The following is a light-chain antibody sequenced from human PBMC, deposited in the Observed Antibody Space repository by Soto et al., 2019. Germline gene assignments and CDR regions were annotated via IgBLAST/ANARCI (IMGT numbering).Light chain of an antibody. V-gene: IGKV4-1*01. Sequence: DIVMTQSPDSLAVSLGERATIKCRSSQTILKSSIKKNSLAWYQQKPGQPPRLLIYWASTRDSGVPDRFSGSGSWTDFTLTLTRLQAEDVAVYYCQQYYSSSLTFGGGTKVEIK. J-gene: IGKJ4*01. CDR3: QQYYSSSLT. CDR1: QTILKSSIKKNS. CDR2: WAS.